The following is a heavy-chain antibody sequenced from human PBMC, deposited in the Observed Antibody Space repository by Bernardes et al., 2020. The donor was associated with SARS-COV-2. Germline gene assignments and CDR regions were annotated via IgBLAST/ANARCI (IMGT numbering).Heavy chain of an antibody. J-gene: IGHJ6*02. CDR2: IYHTGAI. CDR1: GGSVSTSYY. Sequence: ETLSLTCTVSGGSVSTSYYWNWIRQSPEKGLEWIGYIYHTGAIKYSPSLTSRVTISLDTSKNQFSLRLSSVTAADTAVYFCSRSTRKSYFYYGLGVWGPGTTVTVSS. V-gene: IGHV4-61*01. CDR3: SRSTRKSYFYYGLGV.